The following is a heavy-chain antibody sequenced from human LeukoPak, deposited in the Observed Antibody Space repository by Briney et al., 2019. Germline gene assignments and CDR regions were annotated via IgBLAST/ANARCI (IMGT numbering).Heavy chain of an antibody. J-gene: IGHJ4*02. Sequence: GESLRISCKGSGSSFTSYWNSWVRPLPGEGVEGMGRSDPSDSYTNYSPSFQGHVTISADKSISTAYLQWSSLKASDTAMYYCARQGLLWFGELLPPFDYWGQGTLVTVSS. D-gene: IGHD3-10*01. CDR3: ARQGLLWFGELLPPFDY. V-gene: IGHV5-10-1*01. CDR2: SDPSDSYT. CDR1: GSSFTSYW.